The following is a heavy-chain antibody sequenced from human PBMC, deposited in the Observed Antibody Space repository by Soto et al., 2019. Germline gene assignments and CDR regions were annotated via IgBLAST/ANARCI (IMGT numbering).Heavy chain of an antibody. CDR3: ARDPPRPDY. CDR1: GYTFASYA. J-gene: IGHJ4*02. CDR2: ISANNGNT. V-gene: IGHV1-18*01. Sequence: QVQLVQSGAEVKKPGASVKVSCKASGYTFASYAISLMRHAPGQGLAWMGWISANNGNTNYAQKLQGRVTMTTDTSTSTAYMELRSLGSDDTAVYYCARDPPRPDYWGQGTLVTVS. D-gene: IGHD1-1*01.